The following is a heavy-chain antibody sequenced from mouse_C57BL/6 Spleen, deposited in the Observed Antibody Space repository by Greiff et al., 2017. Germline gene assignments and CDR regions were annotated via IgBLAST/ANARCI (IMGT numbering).Heavy chain of an antibody. J-gene: IGHJ3*01. D-gene: IGHD1-1*01. Sequence: QVQLKQSGAELVRPGASVTLSCKASGYTFTDYEMHWVKQTHVHGLEWIGAIDPETGGTAYNQKFKGKAILTADKSSSTAYMELRSLTSEDSAVYYCTNYYGSRFAYWGEGTLVTVSA. CDR3: TNYYGSRFAY. CDR1: GYTFTDYE. V-gene: IGHV1-15*01. CDR2: IDPETGGT.